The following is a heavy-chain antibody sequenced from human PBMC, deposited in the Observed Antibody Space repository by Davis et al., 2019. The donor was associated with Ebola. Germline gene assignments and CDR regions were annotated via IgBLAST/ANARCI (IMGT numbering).Heavy chain of an antibody. CDR1: GYTFTNYG. Sequence: ASVTVSCKASGYTFTNYGITWVRQAPGQGLEWMGWINPHNGNTNYAQNVQGRVNMTSDTATTTAYMEVGSLRSDDTAVYYCARAQFPTTSDHWGQGTLVTVSS. J-gene: IGHJ4*02. CDR3: ARAQFPTTSDH. V-gene: IGHV1-18*04. CDR2: INPHNGNT. D-gene: IGHD1-1*01.